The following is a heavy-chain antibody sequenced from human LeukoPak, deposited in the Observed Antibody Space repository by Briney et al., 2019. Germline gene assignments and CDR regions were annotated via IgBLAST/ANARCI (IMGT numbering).Heavy chain of an antibody. D-gene: IGHD3-3*01. CDR1: GGSISSRRYY. V-gene: IGHV4-39*02. J-gene: IGHJ6*02. CDR3: ASPATGYDFWSGDPSFMDV. CDR2: IYYSGRT. Sequence: SETLSLTCTLSGGSISSRRYYWGWIRQPPGKGLEWIGSIYYSGRTSYNPSLKSRVTISVETSMNHYSLQLSSLTAADTAVYYCASPATGYDFWSGDPSFMDVWGQGTTVTVSS.